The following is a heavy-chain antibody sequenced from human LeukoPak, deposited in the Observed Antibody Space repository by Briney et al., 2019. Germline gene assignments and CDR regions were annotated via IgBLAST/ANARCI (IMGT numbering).Heavy chain of an antibody. D-gene: IGHD1-26*01. CDR1: GFTFSDHY. CDR2: TRNKANSYTT. Sequence: EGSLRLSCAASGFTFSDHYMDWVRQAPGKGLEWVGRTRNKANSYTTQYAASVKGRFTISRDDSENSLFLQMNSLKTEDTAVYYCARASVNSGTYYLDYWGQGTLVAVSS. J-gene: IGHJ4*01. V-gene: IGHV3-72*01. CDR3: ARASVNSGTYYLDY.